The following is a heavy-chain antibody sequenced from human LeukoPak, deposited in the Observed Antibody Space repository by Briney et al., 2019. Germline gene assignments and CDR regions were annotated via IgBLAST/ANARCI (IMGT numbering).Heavy chain of an antibody. D-gene: IGHD1-26*01. Sequence: PGGSLRLSCAASGFTFSGSAMHWVRQASGKGLEWVGRIRSKANSYATAYAASVKGRFTISRDDSKNTAYLQMNSLKTEDTAVYYCTRPAVSWELRGGDYWGQGTLVTASS. J-gene: IGHJ4*02. CDR2: IRSKANSYAT. V-gene: IGHV3-73*01. CDR3: TRPAVSWELRGGDY. CDR1: GFTFSGSA.